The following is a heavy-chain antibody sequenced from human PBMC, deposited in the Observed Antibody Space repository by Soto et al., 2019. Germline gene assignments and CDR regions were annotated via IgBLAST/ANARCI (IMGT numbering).Heavy chain of an antibody. CDR3: ARDPYIARAAAGTSAWFDP. D-gene: IGHD6-13*01. J-gene: IGHJ5*02. CDR2: ISAYNGNT. V-gene: IGHV1-18*01. Sequence: ASVKVSCKASGYTFTSYGISWVRQAPGQGLEWMGWISAYNGNTNYAQKLQGRVTMTTDTSTSTAYMELRSLRSDDTAVYYCARDPYIARAAAGTSAWFDPWGQGTLVTVS. CDR1: GYTFTSYG.